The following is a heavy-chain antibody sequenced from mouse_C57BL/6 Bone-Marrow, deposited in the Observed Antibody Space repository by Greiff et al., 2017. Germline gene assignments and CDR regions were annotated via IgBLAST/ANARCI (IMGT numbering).Heavy chain of an antibody. Sequence: EVQLQQSGAELVRPGASVKLSCTASGFNIKDYYMHWVKQRPEQGLEWIGRIDPEDGDTEYAPKFQGKATMTADTSSNTAYLQLSSLTSEDTAVYYCTTCYGNYAGCAYWGQGTLVTVSA. CDR3: TTCYGNYAGCAY. V-gene: IGHV14-1*01. J-gene: IGHJ3*01. D-gene: IGHD2-1*01. CDR2: IDPEDGDT. CDR1: GFNIKDYY.